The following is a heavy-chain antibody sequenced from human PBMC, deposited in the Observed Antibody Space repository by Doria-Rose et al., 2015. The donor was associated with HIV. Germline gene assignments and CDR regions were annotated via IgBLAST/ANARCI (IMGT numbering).Heavy chain of an antibody. CDR3: ARIKSSRWYHKYYFDF. D-gene: IGHD6-13*01. CDR2: IFSDDER. J-gene: IGHJ4*02. V-gene: IGHV2-26*01. CDR1: GVSLSSPGMG. Sequence: QITLKESGPVLVKPTETLTLTCTVSGVSLSSPGMGVSWIRQPPGKALEWLAKIFSDDERSYKTSLKSRLTISRGTSKSQMVLTMTDMDPVDTATYYCARIKSSRWYHKYYFDFWGQGTLVIVSA.